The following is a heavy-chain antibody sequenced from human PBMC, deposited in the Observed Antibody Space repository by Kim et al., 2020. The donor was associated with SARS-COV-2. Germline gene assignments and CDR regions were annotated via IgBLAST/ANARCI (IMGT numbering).Heavy chain of an antibody. Sequence: GGSLTISCAASGFAFSSYAMHWVRQSPGKGLEWVAVIFFDGGSKYYADSVKGRFIISRENSENTLTLQLTSLRPEDTDAYVCGSAYCGCSGCKGRDPFD. CDR3: GSAYCGCSGCKGRDPFD. V-gene: IGHV3-30-3*01. CDR1: GFAFSSYA. CDR2: IFFDGGSK. J-gene: IGHJ3*02. D-gene: IGHD6-19*01.